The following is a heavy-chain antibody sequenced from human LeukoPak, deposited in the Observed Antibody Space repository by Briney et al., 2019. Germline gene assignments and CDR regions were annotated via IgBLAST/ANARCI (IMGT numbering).Heavy chain of an antibody. J-gene: IGHJ4*02. V-gene: IGHV4-61*01. CDR3: AREDADYGATSFEN. CDR2: IYYSGST. D-gene: IGHD4-17*01. CDR1: GGSFSSGSYY. Sequence: PSETLSLTCTVSGGSFSSGSYYWSWIRQPPGKGLEWIGYIYYSGSTNYNPSLKSRVTISVDTSKNQFSLKLSSVTAADTAVYYCAREDADYGATSFENWGQGTLVTVSS.